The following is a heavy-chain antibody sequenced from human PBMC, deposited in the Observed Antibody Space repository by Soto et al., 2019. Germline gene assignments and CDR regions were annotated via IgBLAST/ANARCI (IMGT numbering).Heavy chain of an antibody. D-gene: IGHD2-21*01. CDR2: ISYDGSNK. Sequence: QVQLVESGGGVVQPGRSLRLSCAASGFTFSSYAMHWVRQAPGKGLEWVAVISYDGSNKYYADSVKGRFTISRDNSKNTLYLQMNSLRAADTAVYYCARGIPVYYYYGMDVWGQGTTVTVSS. CDR1: GFTFSSYA. J-gene: IGHJ6*02. CDR3: ARGIPVYYYYGMDV. V-gene: IGHV3-30-3*01.